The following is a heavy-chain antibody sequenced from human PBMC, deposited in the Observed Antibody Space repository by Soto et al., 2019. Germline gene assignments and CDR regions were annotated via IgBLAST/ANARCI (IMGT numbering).Heavy chain of an antibody. D-gene: IGHD3-22*01. CDR3: ARGVHLDSGGYYYFY. CDR2: IIPLFGTA. J-gene: IGHJ4*02. Sequence: QVQLVQSGAEVKKPGSSVRVSCKASGGTFSRYAISWVRQAPGQGLEWMGGIIPLFGTANYAQRFQGRVRITADESTTTPYRELRGLGAEDTAVYYCARGVHLDSGGYYYFYWGQGTLVTVSS. CDR1: GGTFSRYA. V-gene: IGHV1-69*01.